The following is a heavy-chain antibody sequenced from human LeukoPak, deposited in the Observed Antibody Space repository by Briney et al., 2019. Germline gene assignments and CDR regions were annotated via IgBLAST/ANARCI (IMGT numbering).Heavy chain of an antibody. J-gene: IGHJ4*02. D-gene: IGHD6-19*01. V-gene: IGHV4-61*08. CDR3: ARQITVAENFDY. Sequence: PSETLSLTCTVSGGSFNSGGYYWSWIRQHPGKGLEWIGYIYHSGSTNYNPSLKSRVTISVDTSKNHFSLNLRSVTAADTAVYYCARQITVAENFDYWGQGTLVTVSS. CDR1: GGSFNSGGYY. CDR2: IYHSGST.